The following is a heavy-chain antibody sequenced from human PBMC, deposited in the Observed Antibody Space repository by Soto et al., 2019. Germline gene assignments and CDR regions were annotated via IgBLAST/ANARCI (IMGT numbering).Heavy chain of an antibody. Sequence: QTLTLTCTVSDDKSSGNSTAGNWIRLSTSRGLEWLGRTYYRSKWYSVYAPFVKSRISINPDTSKNQVSLQLNSVTPDHTAVYYGARGPAGPRSWCQGSLVT. J-gene: IGHJ5*02. V-gene: IGHV6-1*01. D-gene: IGHD2-15*01. CDR3: ARGPAGPRS. CDR2: TYYRSKWYS. CDR1: DDKSSGNSTA.